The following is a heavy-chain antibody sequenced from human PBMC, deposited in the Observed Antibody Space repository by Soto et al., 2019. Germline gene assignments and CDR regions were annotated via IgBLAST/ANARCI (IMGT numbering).Heavy chain of an antibody. J-gene: IGHJ6*02. D-gene: IGHD3-10*01. V-gene: IGHV4-31*03. CDR3: ARGGEGLLWFGEFTPGYYGMDV. CDR2: IYYSGST. CDR1: GGSISSGGYY. Sequence: PSETLSLTCTVSGGSISSGGYYWSWIRQHPGKGLEWIGYIYYSGSTYYNPSLKSRVTISVDTSKNQFSLKLSSVTAADTAVYYCARGGEGLLWFGEFTPGYYGMDVWGPGPTVTVSS.